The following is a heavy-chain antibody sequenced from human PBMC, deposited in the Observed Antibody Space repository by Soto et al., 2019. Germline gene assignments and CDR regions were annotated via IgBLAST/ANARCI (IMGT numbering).Heavy chain of an antibody. V-gene: IGHV1-69*01. CDR1: GGTFSSYA. D-gene: IGHD1-26*01. Sequence: QVQLVQSGAEVKKPGSSVKVSCKASGGTFSSYAISWVRQAPGQGLEWMGGIIPIFGTANYAQKFQGRVTITADESTSTAYMELSSLSSEDTAVYYCARDSRAYSGSQRAFDIWGQGTMVTVSS. CDR3: ARDSRAYSGSQRAFDI. CDR2: IIPIFGTA. J-gene: IGHJ3*02.